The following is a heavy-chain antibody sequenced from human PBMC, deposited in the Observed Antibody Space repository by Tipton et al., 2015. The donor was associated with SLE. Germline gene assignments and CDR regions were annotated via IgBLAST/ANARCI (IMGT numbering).Heavy chain of an antibody. Sequence: TLSLTCAVYGGSISSGDYYWSWIRQPPGKGLEWIGSIYYSGSTYYNPSLKSRVTISVDTSKNQFSLKLSSVTAADTAVYYCARASNGYGFFDYWGQGILVTVSS. CDR2: IYYSGST. J-gene: IGHJ4*02. V-gene: IGHV4-39*07. D-gene: IGHD5-12*01. CDR1: GGSISSGDYY. CDR3: ARASNGYGFFDY.